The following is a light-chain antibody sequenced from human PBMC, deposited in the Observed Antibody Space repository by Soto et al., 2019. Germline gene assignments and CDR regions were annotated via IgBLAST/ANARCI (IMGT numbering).Light chain of an antibody. V-gene: IGKV1-5*01. Sequence: NHLTQSPSTGSAGIIGIVTIGCLASQSINNWLAWYQQKPGKAPKLLIYDASSLESGVPSRFSGSGSGTEFTLTISSLQADDYATYYCQQLNSYLITFAQGTRLEIK. CDR3: QQLNSYLIT. J-gene: IGKJ5*01. CDR1: QSINNW. CDR2: DAS.